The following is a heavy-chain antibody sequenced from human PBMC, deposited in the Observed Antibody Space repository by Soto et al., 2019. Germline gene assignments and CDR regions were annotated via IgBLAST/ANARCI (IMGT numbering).Heavy chain of an antibody. D-gene: IGHD1-26*01. Sequence: GGSLRLSCAASGFTVSSNYMSWVRQAPGKGLEWVSVIYSGGSTYYADSVKGRFTISRDNSKNTLYLQMNSLRAEDTAVYYCARETPDSGSYYYYYGMDVWGQGTTVTVSS. CDR3: ARETPDSGSYYYYYGMDV. CDR2: IYSGGST. CDR1: GFTVSSNY. V-gene: IGHV3-53*01. J-gene: IGHJ6*02.